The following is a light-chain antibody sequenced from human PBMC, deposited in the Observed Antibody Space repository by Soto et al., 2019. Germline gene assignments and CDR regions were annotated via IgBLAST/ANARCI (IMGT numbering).Light chain of an antibody. V-gene: IGKV1-5*03. CDR3: HQYYNYSPT. CDR1: QNINIW. Sequence: IQMPHHTTTLSASVGDRVTITCRASQNINIWLAWYQQKPGKAPELLIFEASTLMSGVPSRFSGSGSGTEFTLTISSLQPDDFATFYCHQYYNYSPTFGQGTKVDIK. CDR2: EAS. J-gene: IGKJ1*01.